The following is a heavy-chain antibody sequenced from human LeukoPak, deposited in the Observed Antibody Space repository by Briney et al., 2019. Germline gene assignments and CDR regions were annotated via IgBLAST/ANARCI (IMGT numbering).Heavy chain of an antibody. D-gene: IGHD1-26*01. CDR3: ARDGVYSGSRYDAFDI. V-gene: IGHV3-53*01. Sequence: GGSLRLSCAASGFTVSSNYMSWVRQAPGKGLGWVSFIYTGGSTYYAESVKGRFTISRDNSKNTLYLQMNSLRAEDTAVYYCARDGVYSGSRYDAFDIWGQGTMVTVSS. CDR1: GFTVSSNY. CDR2: IYTGGST. J-gene: IGHJ3*02.